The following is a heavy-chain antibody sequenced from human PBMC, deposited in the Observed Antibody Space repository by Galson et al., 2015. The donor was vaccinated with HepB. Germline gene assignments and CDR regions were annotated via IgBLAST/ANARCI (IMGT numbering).Heavy chain of an antibody. CDR2: FGDSSSYV. CDR1: GFTFSSYN. V-gene: IGHV3-21*01. Sequence: SLRLSCAASGFTFSSYNMHWVRQAPGRGLEWVSSFGDSSSYVYYSDSVRGRFTISRDYAKNSLYLQTNSLRAEDTAVYYCAVEGDGSNWFDPWGQGTLVTVSS. D-gene: IGHD5-24*01. J-gene: IGHJ5*02. CDR3: AVEGDGSNWFDP.